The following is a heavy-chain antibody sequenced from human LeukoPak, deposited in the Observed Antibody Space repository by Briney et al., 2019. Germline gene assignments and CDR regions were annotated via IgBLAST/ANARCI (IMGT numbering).Heavy chain of an antibody. D-gene: IGHD3-22*01. Sequence: PSETLSLTCTVSGGSISSYYWSWIRQPPGKGLEWIGYIYYSGSTNYNPSLKSRVTISVDTSKNQFSLKLSSVTAADTAVYYCASYRGNYYDSKGAFDIWGQGTMVTVSS. V-gene: IGHV4-59*08. CDR1: GGSISSYY. CDR3: ASYRGNYYDSKGAFDI. J-gene: IGHJ3*02. CDR2: IYYSGST.